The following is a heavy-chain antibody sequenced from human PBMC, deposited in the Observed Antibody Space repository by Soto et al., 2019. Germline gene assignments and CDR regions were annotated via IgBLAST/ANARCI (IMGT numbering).Heavy chain of an antibody. CDR2: TYYRSKWYN. CDR3: ARGDVRMVAATNYYYGMDV. Sequence: SQTLSLPCAISGDSVSSNSAAWNWIRQSPSRGLEWLGRTYYRSKWYNDYAVSVKSRITINPDTSKNQFSLQLNSVTPEDTAVYYCARGDVRMVAATNYYYGMDVWGQGTTVTVSS. D-gene: IGHD2-15*01. J-gene: IGHJ6*02. CDR1: GDSVSSNSAA. V-gene: IGHV6-1*01.